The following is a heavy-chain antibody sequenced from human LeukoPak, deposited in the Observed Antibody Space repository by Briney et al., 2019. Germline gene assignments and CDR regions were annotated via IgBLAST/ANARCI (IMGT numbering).Heavy chain of an antibody. Sequence: KTGGSLRLSCAASGFTFSSYSMNWVRQAPGKGLEWVSSISSSSSYIYYADSVKGRFTISRDNAKNSLYLQMNCLRAEDTAVYYCARVLASYLDYWGQGTLVTVSS. CDR2: ISSSSSYI. V-gene: IGHV3-21*01. J-gene: IGHJ4*02. CDR1: GFTFSSYS. D-gene: IGHD3-3*01. CDR3: ARVLASYLDY.